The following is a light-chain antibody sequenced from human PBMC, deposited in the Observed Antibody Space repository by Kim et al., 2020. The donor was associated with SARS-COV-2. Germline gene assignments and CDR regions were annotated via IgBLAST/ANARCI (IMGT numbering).Light chain of an antibody. CDR3: CSYSASSVI. J-gene: IGLJ2*01. Sequence: PGQSVAISCTGVSSGVGVSDFVSWYQHHPGKAPKLMIYDVNKRSSGVPDRFSGSKSGNTASLTISGLQAEDEADYYCCSYSASSVIFGGGTQLTVL. CDR1: SSGVGVSDF. CDR2: DVN. V-gene: IGLV2-11*01.